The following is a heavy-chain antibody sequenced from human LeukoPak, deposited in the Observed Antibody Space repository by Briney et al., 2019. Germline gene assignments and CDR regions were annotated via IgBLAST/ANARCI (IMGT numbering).Heavy chain of an antibody. CDR3: TRDREGHVFDP. CDR1: GFTFSNYW. J-gene: IGHJ5*02. CDR2: IRSKAYGGTA. Sequence: PGGSLRLSCAASGFTFSNYWMSWVRLAPGKGLEWVGFIRSKAYGGTAEYAASVKGRFTISRDDSKSIAYLQMNSLKTEDTAIYYCTRDREGHVFDPWGQGTLVTVSS. V-gene: IGHV3-49*04.